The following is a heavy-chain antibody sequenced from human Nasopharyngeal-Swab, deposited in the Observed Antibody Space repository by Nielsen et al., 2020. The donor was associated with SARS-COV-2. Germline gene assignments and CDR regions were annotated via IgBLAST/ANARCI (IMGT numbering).Heavy chain of an antibody. V-gene: IGHV1-69*04. Sequence: SVKVSCKASGGTFSSYAISWVRQAPGQGLEWMGRIIPILGIANYAQKFQGRVTITADKSTSTAYMELSSLRSDDTAVYYCARTGPIAAAGFYWFDPWGQGTLVTVSS. CDR3: ARTGPIAAAGFYWFDP. J-gene: IGHJ5*02. CDR1: GGTFSSYA. CDR2: IIPILGIA. D-gene: IGHD6-13*01.